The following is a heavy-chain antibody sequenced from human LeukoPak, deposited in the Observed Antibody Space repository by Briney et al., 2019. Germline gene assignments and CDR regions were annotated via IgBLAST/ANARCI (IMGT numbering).Heavy chain of an antibody. Sequence: PGGSLRLSCAASGFTVSAYYMSWVRQAPGKGLEWVSVLFGGGTIYYADSVNGRFTISRDNSKNTLYLQLNSLRAEDTAVYYYARGPRVATYYYFDYWGQGTLVTVSS. V-gene: IGHV3-53*01. J-gene: IGHJ4*02. D-gene: IGHD1-1*01. CDR3: ARGPRVATYYYFDY. CDR2: LFGGGTI. CDR1: GFTVSAYY.